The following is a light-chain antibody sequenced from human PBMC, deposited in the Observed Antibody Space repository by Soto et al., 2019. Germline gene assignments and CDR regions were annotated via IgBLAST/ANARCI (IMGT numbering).Light chain of an antibody. Sequence: DIQMTQSPSTLPASVGDRVTITCRASQSISSWLAWYQQKPGKAPKLLIYDASSLESGVPSRFSGRGSGTEFTLTISSLQPDDFATYYCQQYNSYWTLGQGTKVDIK. CDR2: DAS. J-gene: IGKJ1*01. CDR3: QQYNSYWT. CDR1: QSISSW. V-gene: IGKV1-5*01.